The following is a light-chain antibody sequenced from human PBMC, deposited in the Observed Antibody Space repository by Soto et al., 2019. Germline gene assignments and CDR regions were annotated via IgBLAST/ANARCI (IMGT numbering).Light chain of an antibody. CDR3: QQYYSYPNT. J-gene: IGKJ1*01. Sequence: AIRMTQSPSSFSASTGDRVTMTCRASQGISSYLAWYQQKPGKAPKLLIYAASTLQSGVPSRFSGSGSGTDFTLTISCLQSEDFATYYCQQYYSYPNTFGQGTKVEIK. CDR2: AAS. V-gene: IGKV1-8*01. CDR1: QGISSY.